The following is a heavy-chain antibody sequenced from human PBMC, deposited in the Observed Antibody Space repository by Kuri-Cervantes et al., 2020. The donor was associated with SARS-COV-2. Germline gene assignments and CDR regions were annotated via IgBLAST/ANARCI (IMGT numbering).Heavy chain of an antibody. CDR3: AKDRMVQGVIRGTAFDP. D-gene: IGHD3-10*01. V-gene: IGHV3-9*01. Sequence: LKISCAASGFTFSSYAMHWVRQAPGKGLEWVSGISWNSGSIGYADSVKGRFTISRDNAKNSLYLRMNSLRAEDTALYYCAKDRMVQGVIRGTAFDPWGQGTLVTVSS. CDR1: GFTFSSYA. CDR2: ISWNSGSI. J-gene: IGHJ5*02.